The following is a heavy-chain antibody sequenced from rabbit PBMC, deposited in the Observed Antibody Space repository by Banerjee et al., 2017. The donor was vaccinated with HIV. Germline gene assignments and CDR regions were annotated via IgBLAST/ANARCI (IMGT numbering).Heavy chain of an antibody. V-gene: IGHV1S40*01. CDR1: GFSFSNSYY. J-gene: IGHJ3*01. CDR2: IANGDSSI. CDR3: ARADFGDYGADL. D-gene: IGHD2-1*01. Sequence: QSLEESGGDLVKPGASLTLTCTASGFSFSNSYYMCWVRQAPGKGLEWIGCIANGDSSINYARWVNGRFPISKTSSTTPTLQMTSLTDADTATYFCARADFGDYGADLWGQGTLVTVS.